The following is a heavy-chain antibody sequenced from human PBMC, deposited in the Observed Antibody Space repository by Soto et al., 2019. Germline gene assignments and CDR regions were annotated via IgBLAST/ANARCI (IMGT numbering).Heavy chain of an antibody. CDR3: GGRYGLLWFGESQGGMDV. Sequence: QVQLVQSGAEVKKPGSSVKVSCKASGGTFSSYAISWVRQAPGQGLEWMGGIIPIFGTANYAQKFQGRVTITADESTSTAYMELSSLRSEDTAVYYCGGRYGLLWFGESQGGMDVWGQGTTVTVSS. J-gene: IGHJ6*02. D-gene: IGHD3-10*01. V-gene: IGHV1-69*01. CDR1: GGTFSSYA. CDR2: IIPIFGTA.